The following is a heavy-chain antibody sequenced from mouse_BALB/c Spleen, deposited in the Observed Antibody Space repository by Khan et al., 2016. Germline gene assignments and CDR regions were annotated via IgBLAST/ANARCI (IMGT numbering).Heavy chain of an antibody. D-gene: IGHD1-1*01. Sequence: QVQLKQSGPGLVAPSQSLSITCTVSGFSLTSYGVHWVRQPPGKGLEWLGVIWAGGTTNYNSALMSRLSISKDNSKSQVFLKMNSLQTDDTAIYXSARDASFISAWLDYWGQGTSVTVSS. CDR2: IWAGGTT. V-gene: IGHV2-9*02. J-gene: IGHJ4*01. CDR3: ARDASFISAWLDY. CDR1: GFSLTSYG.